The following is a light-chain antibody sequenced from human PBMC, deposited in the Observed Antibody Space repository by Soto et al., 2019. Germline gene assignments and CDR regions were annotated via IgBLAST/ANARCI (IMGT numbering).Light chain of an antibody. V-gene: IGLV2-14*03. Sequence: SALTQPASVSGSPGQSVILSCSGTSGDIGAYVHVAWFQQHPGEVPKLLLRDVTNRPSGVSGRFSGSKSGNTAYLTISGLRPEDEADYYCSSSTHSNTVVFGGGTKLTVL. CDR3: SSSTHSNTVV. J-gene: IGLJ3*02. CDR2: DVT. CDR1: SGDIGAYVH.